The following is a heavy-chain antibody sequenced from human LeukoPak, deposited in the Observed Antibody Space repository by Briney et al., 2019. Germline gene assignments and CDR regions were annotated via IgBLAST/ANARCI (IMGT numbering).Heavy chain of an antibody. D-gene: IGHD3-10*01. CDR1: GFTFSSYS. V-gene: IGHV3-21*01. Sequence: PGGSLRLSCAASGFTFSSYSMNWVRQPPGKGLEWVSYYADSVKGRFTISRDNARNSLYLQMNSLRAEDTAVYYCARDAHYGSGSNDYWGQGTLVTVSS. J-gene: IGHJ4*02. CDR3: ARDAHYGSGSNDY.